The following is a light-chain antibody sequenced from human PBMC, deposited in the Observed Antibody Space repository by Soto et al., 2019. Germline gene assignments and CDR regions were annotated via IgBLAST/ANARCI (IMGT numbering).Light chain of an antibody. V-gene: IGKV1-5*03. J-gene: IGKJ2*01. CDR1: QSISSW. CDR2: KAS. CDR3: QQYNSYSPYT. Sequence: DIQMTQSPSTLSASVGDRVTITCRASQSISSWLAWYQQKPGKAPKLLIYKASSLESGVPSRFSGSGSGTESTLTISRLQPDDFATYYCQQYNSYSPYTFGHGTKLEIK.